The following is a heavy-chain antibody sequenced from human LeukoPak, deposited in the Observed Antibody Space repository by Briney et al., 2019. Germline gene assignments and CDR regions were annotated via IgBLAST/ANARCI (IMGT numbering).Heavy chain of an antibody. D-gene: IGHD2-2*01. CDR1: EYTLTELS. CDR2: VNANSGGT. CDR3: ARCEGIVVVPAAIYYYGMDV. V-gene: IGHV1-2*02. Sequence: ASVKVSCKVSEYTLTELSMHWVRQAPGQGLEWMGWVNANSGGTNYAQKFQGRVTMTRDTSISTAYMELSRLRSDDTAVYYCARCEGIVVVPAAIYYYGMDVWGQGTTVTVSS. J-gene: IGHJ6*02.